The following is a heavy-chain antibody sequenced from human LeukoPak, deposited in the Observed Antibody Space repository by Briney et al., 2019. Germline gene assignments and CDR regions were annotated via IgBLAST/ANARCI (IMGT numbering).Heavy chain of an antibody. V-gene: IGHV3-30*18. CDR2: LSDGGSHE. J-gene: IGHJ3*01. CDR3: AKEGAVNAKYAFDL. Sequence: GSLRLSCAASGFIFSRFGMHWVRQAPGKGLQWLAVLSDGGSHEWFADSVKGRFTISRDNSKSTLYLQMNSLRVEDTAVYYCAKEGAVNAKYAFDLWGQGTVVTVSS. D-gene: IGHD4-11*01. CDR1: GFIFSRFG.